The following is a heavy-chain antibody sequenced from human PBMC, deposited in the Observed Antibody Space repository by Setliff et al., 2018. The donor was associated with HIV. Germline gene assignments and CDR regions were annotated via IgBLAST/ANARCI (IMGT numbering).Heavy chain of an antibody. J-gene: IGHJ6*03. CDR3: TRHPLRPGIAHYYYYMDV. D-gene: IGHD3-10*01. CDR1: GYRFASYW. Sequence: GESLKISCKGSGYRFASYWIGWVRQMPGKGLEWMGIIYPGDSDTRYSPSFEGQVTISADTSISTAYLQWSSLKASDTATYYCTRHPLRPGIAHYYYYMDVWGTGTTVTVSS. V-gene: IGHV5-51*01. CDR2: IYPGDSDT.